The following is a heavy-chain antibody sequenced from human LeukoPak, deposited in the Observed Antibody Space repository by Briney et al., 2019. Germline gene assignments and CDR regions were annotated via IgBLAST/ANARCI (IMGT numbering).Heavy chain of an antibody. CDR3: TRTVLDCKNGVCYDY. CDR2: ISPYNRNT. V-gene: IGHV1-18*01. CDR1: GYTFTNYG. D-gene: IGHD2-8*01. J-gene: IGHJ4*02. Sequence: ASVKVSCKASGYTFTNYGLSWVRQGPGQGLEWMGWISPYNRNTNYAQKLQGRVTVTTDTSTSTAYMELRSLRSDDTAVYYCTRTVLDCKNGVCYDYWGQGTLDTVSS.